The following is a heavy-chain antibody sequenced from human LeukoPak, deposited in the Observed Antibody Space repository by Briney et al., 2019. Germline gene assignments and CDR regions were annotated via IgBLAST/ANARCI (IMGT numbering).Heavy chain of an antibody. CDR3: AKDVPRYCSGGSCSTIDY. V-gene: IGHV3-30*02. D-gene: IGHD2-15*01. CDR2: IRYDGSNK. J-gene: IGHJ4*02. CDR1: GFTLSSYG. Sequence: GGSLRLSCAASGFTLSSYGMHWARQAPGKGLEWVAFIRYDGSNKYYADSVKGRFTISRDNSKNTLYLQMNSLRAEDTAVYYCAKDVPRYCSGGSCSTIDYWGQGTLVTVSS.